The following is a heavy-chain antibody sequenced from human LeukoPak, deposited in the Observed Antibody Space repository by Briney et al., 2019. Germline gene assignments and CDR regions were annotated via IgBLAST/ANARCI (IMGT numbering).Heavy chain of an antibody. Sequence: GGSLRPSCAASGFTFSSYAMHWVRQAPGKGLEWVAVISYDGSNKYYADSVKGRFTISRDNSKNTLYLQMNSLRAEDTAVYYCARTNGREYNWNYVGDYWGQGTLVTVSS. V-gene: IGHV3-30*01. CDR3: ARTNGREYNWNYVGDY. J-gene: IGHJ4*02. CDR2: ISYDGSNK. D-gene: IGHD1-7*01. CDR1: GFTFSSYA.